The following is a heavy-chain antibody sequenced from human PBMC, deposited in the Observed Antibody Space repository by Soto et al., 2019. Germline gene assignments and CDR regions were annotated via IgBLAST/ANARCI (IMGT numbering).Heavy chain of an antibody. V-gene: IGHV3-72*01. CDR2: TKDKAYSYTT. CDR1: GLSLSDDF. D-gene: IGHD3-10*01. CDR3: ASIRGVFGY. J-gene: IGHJ4*02. Sequence: EVQLVESGGDLVQPGGSLRLSCAASGLSLSDDFIDWVRQAPGKGLEWVGRTKDKAYSYTTEYAASVKGRFTISRDDSRNSVFLQMSSLKPEDTAVYYCASIRGVFGYWGQGTLVTVSS.